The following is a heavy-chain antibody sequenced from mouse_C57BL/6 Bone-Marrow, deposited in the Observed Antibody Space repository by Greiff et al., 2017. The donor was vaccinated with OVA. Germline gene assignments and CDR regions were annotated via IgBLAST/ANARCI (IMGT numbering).Heavy chain of an antibody. CDR3: ARARLLRSPLAC. CDR2: LFPRSGNT. J-gene: IGHJ3*01. V-gene: IGHV1-81*01. D-gene: IGHD1-1*01. Sequence: VQLQQSGAELARPGASVKLSCKASGYTFISYGISWVKQRTGQGLEWFGELFPRSGNTSFNEKFMGKATMTADKSSSTAYMELRSLTSEDTAVYFCARARLLRSPLACWGQGTLVTVSA. CDR1: GYTFISYG.